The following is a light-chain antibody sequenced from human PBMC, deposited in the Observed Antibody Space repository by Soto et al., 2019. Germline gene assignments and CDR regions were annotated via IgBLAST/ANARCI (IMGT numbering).Light chain of an antibody. V-gene: IGLV2-14*01. CDR1: SSDVGGYSY. Sequence: LTQPASVSGSPGQSIAISCTGTSSDVGGYSYVSWYQQQPGKAPKLVISDVSNRPSGVSDRFSGSKSGNTASLTISGLQTEYEDDYYCASYTTSSTYVFVTGTKVTVL. J-gene: IGLJ1*01. CDR2: DVS. CDR3: ASYTTSSTYV.